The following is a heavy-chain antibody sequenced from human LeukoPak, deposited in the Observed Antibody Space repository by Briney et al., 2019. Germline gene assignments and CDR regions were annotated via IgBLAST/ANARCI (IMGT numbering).Heavy chain of an antibody. D-gene: IGHD3-10*01. J-gene: IGHJ4*02. V-gene: IGHV3-9*01. CDR1: GFTFDDYA. CDR3: AKDRNLGVRGVWLDY. CDR2: ISWNSGSI. Sequence: PGGSLRLSRAASGFTFDDYAMHWVRQAPGKGLEWVSGISWNSGSIGYADSVKGRFTISRDNAKNSLYLQMNSLRAEDTALYYCAKDRNLGVRGVWLDYWGQGTLVTVSS.